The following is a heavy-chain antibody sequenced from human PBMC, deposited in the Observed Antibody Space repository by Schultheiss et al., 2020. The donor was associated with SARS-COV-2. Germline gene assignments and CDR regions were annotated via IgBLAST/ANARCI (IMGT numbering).Heavy chain of an antibody. CDR3: ARGRDSSGYYPYYFDY. CDR1: GFTFSSYS. D-gene: IGHD3-22*01. V-gene: IGHV3-21*01. J-gene: IGHJ4*02. CDR2: ISSSSGYI. Sequence: GGSLRLSCAASGFTFSSYSMNWVRQAPGKGLEWVSSISSSSGYIFYADSVKGRFTISRDNSKNTLYLQMNSLRAEDTAVYYCARGRDSSGYYPYYFDYWGQGTLVTVSS.